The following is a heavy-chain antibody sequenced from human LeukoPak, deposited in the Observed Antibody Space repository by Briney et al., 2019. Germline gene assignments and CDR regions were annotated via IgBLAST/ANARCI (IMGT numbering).Heavy chain of an antibody. CDR3: ASGPKLGRDTFDI. J-gene: IGHJ3*02. CDR1: GGSISSFY. CDR2: IYTSGST. Sequence: SETLSLTCTGSGGSISSFYWSWLRQPAGQGRVGIGRIYTSGSTNYHPSLKSRVTMAVDTSKSQFSLELASVTAADPAVYCCASGPKLGRDTFDIWGQGTMVTVSS. D-gene: IGHD7-27*01. V-gene: IGHV4-4*07.